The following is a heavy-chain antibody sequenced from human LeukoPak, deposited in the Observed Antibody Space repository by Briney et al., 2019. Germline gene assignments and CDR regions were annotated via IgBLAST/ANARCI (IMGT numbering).Heavy chain of an antibody. D-gene: IGHD1-26*01. J-gene: IGHJ4*02. CDR1: GGSISSFY. Sequence: SETLSLTCTLSGGSISSFYWSWIRQPPGEGLEWIGYIYYSGNTNYNPSLKNRVTISVDTSKNQFSLTLSSVTAADTAVYYCARGYSGSYGRFDYWGQGTLATVSS. V-gene: IGHV4-59*01. CDR3: ARGYSGSYGRFDY. CDR2: IYYSGNT.